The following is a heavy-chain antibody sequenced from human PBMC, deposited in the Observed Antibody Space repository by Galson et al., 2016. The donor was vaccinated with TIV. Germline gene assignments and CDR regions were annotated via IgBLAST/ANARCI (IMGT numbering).Heavy chain of an antibody. CDR1: GDSISNSRYY. V-gene: IGHV4-39*07. CDR2: IYFFQSS. Sequence: SETLSLTCTVSGDSISNSRYYWGWVRQPPGEGLEWIGSIYFFQSSYHNPSLKSRVTMSLDKSKNQFSLRLKSVTAADTAIYYCGVTTLGILSTFDPWGQGSLVTVSS. J-gene: IGHJ5*02. D-gene: IGHD3-3*01. CDR3: GVTTLGILSTFDP.